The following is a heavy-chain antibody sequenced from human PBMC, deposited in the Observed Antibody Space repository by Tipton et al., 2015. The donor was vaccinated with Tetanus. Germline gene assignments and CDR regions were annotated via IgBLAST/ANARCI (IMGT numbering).Heavy chain of an antibody. CDR1: GGSISSGDYY. Sequence: TLSLTCTVSGGSISSGDYYWSWIRQPPGKGLEWIGYIYYSGSTYYNPSLKSRVTISVDTSKNQFSLKLSSVTAADTAVYYCASRIAAAGKGYFDYWGQGTLVTVSS. J-gene: IGHJ4*02. D-gene: IGHD6-13*01. CDR2: IYYSGST. V-gene: IGHV4-30-4*01. CDR3: ASRIAAAGKGYFDY.